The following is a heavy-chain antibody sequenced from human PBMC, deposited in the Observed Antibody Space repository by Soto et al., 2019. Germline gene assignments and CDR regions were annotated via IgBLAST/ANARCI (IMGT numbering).Heavy chain of an antibody. CDR3: AGDVLRFLEWLSRYYYYYYGMDF. D-gene: IGHD3-3*01. CDR2: ISYDGSNK. J-gene: IGHJ6*02. CDR1: GFTFSSYA. V-gene: IGHV3-30-3*01. Sequence: GGSLRLSCAASGFTFSSYAMHWVRQAPGKGLEWVAVISYDGSNKYYADSVKGRFTISRDNSKNTLYLQMNSLRAEDTAVYYCAGDVLRFLEWLSRYYYYYYGMDFWGQGTTVTVSS.